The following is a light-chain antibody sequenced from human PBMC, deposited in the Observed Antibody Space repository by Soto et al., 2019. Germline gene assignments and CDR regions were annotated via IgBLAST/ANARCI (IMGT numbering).Light chain of an antibody. CDR2: GAS. CDR3: QQYASSIT. J-gene: IGKJ5*01. V-gene: IGKV3-20*01. CDR1: QSVSSSY. Sequence: EIVLTQSPGTLSLSPGERATLSCRASQSVSSSYLAWYQQKPGQAPRLLIYGASSRATGIPDRFSGSASATDFTPTISRLQPDDFAVYYRQQYASSITFGQGTRLEIK.